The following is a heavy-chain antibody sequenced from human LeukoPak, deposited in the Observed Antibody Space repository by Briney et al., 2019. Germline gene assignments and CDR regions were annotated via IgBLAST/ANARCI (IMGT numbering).Heavy chain of an antibody. CDR1: GGSIDITNY. D-gene: IGHD2/OR15-2a*01. V-gene: IGHV4-4*02. CDR3: TRENRPFCPFAY. Sequence: SETLSLTCGVSGGSIDITNYWSWVRQAPGKGLEWIGEISHSGTTNYNPSLWSRVTMFLDRANNQFSLSLTSVTAADSAVYYCTRENRPFCPFAYWGQGVLVTVSS. J-gene: IGHJ4*02. CDR2: ISHSGTT.